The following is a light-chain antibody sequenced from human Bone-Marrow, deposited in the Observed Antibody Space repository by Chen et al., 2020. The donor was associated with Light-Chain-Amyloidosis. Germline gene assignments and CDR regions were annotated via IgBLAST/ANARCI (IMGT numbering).Light chain of an antibody. CDR3: QSADSSGTYEVI. J-gene: IGLJ2*01. V-gene: IGLV3-25*03. CDR2: RDT. Sequence: SYELTQPPSVSVSPGQTARITCSGDDLPTKYAYWYQQKPGQAPVLVIHRDTERPSGISERFSVSSSGTTATLTIIGVQAEDEADYHCQSADSSGTYEVIFGGGTKLTVL. CDR1: DLPTKY.